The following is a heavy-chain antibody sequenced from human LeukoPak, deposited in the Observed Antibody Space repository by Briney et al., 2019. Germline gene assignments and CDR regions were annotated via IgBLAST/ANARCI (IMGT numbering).Heavy chain of an antibody. CDR3: ARHIVTTKGYCYFYMDA. J-gene: IGHJ6*03. CDR2: ISPSGST. Sequence: PSQTLSLNCTVSGGSISSGDYYLSWIRQPAGRGLVWIGHISPSGSTSHNPSLKSRVTISVDTSKNQFSLKLSSVTAADTAVYFCARHIVTTKGYCYFYMDAWGKGTRVTVSS. V-gene: IGHV4-61*09. D-gene: IGHD5-12*01. CDR1: GGSISSGDYY.